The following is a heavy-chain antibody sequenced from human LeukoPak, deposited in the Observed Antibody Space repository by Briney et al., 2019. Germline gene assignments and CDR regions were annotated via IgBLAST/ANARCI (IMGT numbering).Heavy chain of an antibody. D-gene: IGHD3-22*01. CDR1: GGSFSGYY. V-gene: IGHV4-34*01. J-gene: IGHJ4*02. CDR3: ARGPSLYYYDSSGYYFDY. Sequence: SETLSLTCAVYGGSFSGYYWSWIRQPPGKGLEWIGEINHSGSTNYNPSLKSRVTISVDTSKNQFSLKLSSVTAADTAVYYCARGPSLYYYDSSGYYFDYWGQGTLVTVSS. CDR2: INHSGST.